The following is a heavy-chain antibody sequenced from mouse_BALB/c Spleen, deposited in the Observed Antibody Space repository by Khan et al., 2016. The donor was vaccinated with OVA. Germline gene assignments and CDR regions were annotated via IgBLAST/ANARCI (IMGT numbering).Heavy chain of an antibody. CDR1: GYAFADYL. V-gene: IGHV1-54*01. Sequence: QVQLQQSGTELLSPGTSVKVSCKASGYAFADYLIDWVKQRPGQGLEWIGVINPGSGNTTYNEKFKGKATLTAAKSSSTAYMQLSSLTSDDSAVYFCARSGGYGDAVDYWGQGTSVTVSS. CDR2: INPGSGNT. CDR3: ARSGGYGDAVDY. J-gene: IGHJ4*01. D-gene: IGHD2-2*01.